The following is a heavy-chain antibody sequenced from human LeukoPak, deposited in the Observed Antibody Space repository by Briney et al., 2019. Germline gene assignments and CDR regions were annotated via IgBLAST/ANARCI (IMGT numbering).Heavy chain of an antibody. J-gene: IGHJ4*02. D-gene: IGHD1-26*01. V-gene: IGHV3-20*04. CDR1: GFTFDDYG. Sequence: PGGSLRLSCAASGFTFDDYGMSWVRQAPGKGLEWVSGINWNGGSTGYADSVKGRFTISRDNAKNSLYLQMNSLRAEDTALYYCARVFGGSYFGVCFCWGQGTLVTVSS. CDR3: ARVFGGSYFGVCFC. CDR2: INWNGGST.